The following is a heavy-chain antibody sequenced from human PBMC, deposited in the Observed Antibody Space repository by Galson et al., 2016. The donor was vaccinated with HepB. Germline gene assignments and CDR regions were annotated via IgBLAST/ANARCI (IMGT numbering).Heavy chain of an antibody. CDR1: GFTFTSSA. CDR3: AAVGCSSTSCYPLRHFDY. CDR2: IFVGSGNR. V-gene: IGHV1-58*01. Sequence: SVKVSCKASGFTFTSSAVQWVRQARGQRLEWIGWIFVGSGNRNYAQKFQERVTITRDMSASTAYMELSSLISEDTAVYYCAAVGCSSTSCYPLRHFDYWGQGTLVTVSS. J-gene: IGHJ4*02. D-gene: IGHD2-2*01.